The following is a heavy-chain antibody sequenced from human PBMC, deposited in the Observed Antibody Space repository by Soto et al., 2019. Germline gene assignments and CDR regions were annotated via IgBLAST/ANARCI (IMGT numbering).Heavy chain of an antibody. V-gene: IGHV1-69*13. D-gene: IGHD3-9*01. Sequence: SVKVPCKASGGTFSSYAISWVRLAPGQGLEWMGGIIPIFGTANYAQKFQGRVTITADESTSTAYMELSSLRSEDTAVYYCARVDYDILTGFDYWGQGTLDTVSS. CDR1: GGTFSSYA. J-gene: IGHJ4*02. CDR3: ARVDYDILTGFDY. CDR2: IIPIFGTA.